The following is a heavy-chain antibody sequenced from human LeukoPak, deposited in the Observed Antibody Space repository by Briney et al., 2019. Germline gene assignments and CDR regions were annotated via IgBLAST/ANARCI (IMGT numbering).Heavy chain of an antibody. CDR2: IRYDGSIK. Sequence: GGSLRLSCAVSGFTFSSYGMHWVRQAPGKGLFWVAFIRYDGSIKYYADSVKGRFTISRDNSKNTLYLQMNSLRAEDTAVYYCAKDGLGGFGDYMDVWGKGTTVTISS. J-gene: IGHJ6*03. CDR3: AKDGLGGFGDYMDV. CDR1: GFTFSSYG. V-gene: IGHV3-30*02. D-gene: IGHD3-10*01.